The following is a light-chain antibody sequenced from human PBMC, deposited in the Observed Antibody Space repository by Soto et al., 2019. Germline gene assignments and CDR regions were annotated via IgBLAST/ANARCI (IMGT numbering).Light chain of an antibody. J-gene: IGKJ1*01. Sequence: ENVLTQSPGTLSLSPGDRVTLSCRATQTISSNYFAWYQQKPGQAPRLLIYDASSRATGLPDRFSGSGSGTDFTLTISRLEPEDFAAYYCQQYVAFPWTFGQGTKVEIK. V-gene: IGKV3-20*01. CDR1: QTISSNY. CDR3: QQYVAFPWT. CDR2: DAS.